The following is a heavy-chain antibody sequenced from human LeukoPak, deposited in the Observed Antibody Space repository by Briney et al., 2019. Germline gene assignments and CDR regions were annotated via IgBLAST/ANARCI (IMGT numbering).Heavy chain of an antibody. CDR2: IYYDGSTT. D-gene: IGHD1-7*01. CDR1: GFTFSSNC. J-gene: IGHJ4*02. CDR3: VKDLGGNYDY. V-gene: IGHV3-74*01. Sequence: GGSLRLSCAASGFTFSSNCIHWVRHVPGEGLVWVSRIYYDGSTTNYAGSVKGRFTISRDNARNTLYLQMNSLRVDDTAVYYCVKDLGGNYDYWGQGTLVTVSS.